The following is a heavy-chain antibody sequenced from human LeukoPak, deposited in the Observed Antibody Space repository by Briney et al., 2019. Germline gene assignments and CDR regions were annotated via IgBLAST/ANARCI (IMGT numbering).Heavy chain of an antibody. Sequence: SETLSLTCTVSGGSISSYYWSWVRQPPGKGLEWIGYIYYSGSTNYNPSLKSRVTISVDTSKNQFSLKLSSVTAADTAVYYCARAGFEGYCSGGSCYSVWFDPWGQGTLVTVSS. D-gene: IGHD2-15*01. V-gene: IGHV4-59*01. J-gene: IGHJ5*02. CDR3: ARAGFEGYCSGGSCYSVWFDP. CDR1: GGSISSYY. CDR2: IYYSGST.